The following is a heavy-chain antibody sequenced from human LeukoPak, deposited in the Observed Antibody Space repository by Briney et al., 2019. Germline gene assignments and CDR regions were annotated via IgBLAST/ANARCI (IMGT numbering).Heavy chain of an antibody. CDR1: GGSISSSSYY. V-gene: IGHV4-39*07. CDR2: IYHSGST. Sequence: SETLSLTCTVSGGSISSSSYYWGWIRQPPGKGLEWIGSIYHSGSTYYNPSLKSRVTISVDTSKNQFSLKLSSVTAADTAVYYCARGSKGVSLNWGQGTLVTVSS. D-gene: IGHD4-23*01. J-gene: IGHJ4*02. CDR3: ARGSKGVSLN.